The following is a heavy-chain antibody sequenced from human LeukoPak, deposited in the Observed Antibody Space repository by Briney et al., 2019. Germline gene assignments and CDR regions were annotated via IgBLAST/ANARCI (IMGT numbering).Heavy chain of an antibody. J-gene: IGHJ4*02. CDR1: GFTFSSYA. CDR3: AAISYSGTWPVGY. V-gene: IGHV3-23*01. D-gene: IGHD6-25*01. Sequence: GGSLRLSCAASGFTFSSYAMSWVRQAPGEGLEWVSGINAGGDTTYTADSVRGRFTISRDNSNNTLYLQMNILTAEDTAVYYCAAISYSGTWPVGYWGQGILVTVTA. CDR2: INAGGDTT.